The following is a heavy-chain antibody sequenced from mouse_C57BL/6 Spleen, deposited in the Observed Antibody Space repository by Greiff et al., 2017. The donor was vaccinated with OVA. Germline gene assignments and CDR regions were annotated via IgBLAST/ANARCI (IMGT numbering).Heavy chain of an antibody. CDR3: ARSLPPMDY. Sequence: QVQLQQSGPELVKPGASVKISCKASGYAFSSSWMNWVKQRPGKGLEWIGRLYPGDGDTNYNGKFKGKATLTADKSSSTAYMQLSSLTSEDSAVYFCARSLPPMDYWGQGTSVTVSS. J-gene: IGHJ4*01. V-gene: IGHV1-82*01. D-gene: IGHD5-5*01. CDR1: GYAFSSSW. CDR2: LYPGDGDT.